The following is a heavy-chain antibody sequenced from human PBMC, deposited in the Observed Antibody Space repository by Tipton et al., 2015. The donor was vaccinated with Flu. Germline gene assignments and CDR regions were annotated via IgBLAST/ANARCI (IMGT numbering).Heavy chain of an antibody. CDR2: ISSRGDTI. J-gene: IGHJ4*02. Sequence: GSLRLSCAASGFTFSSYYIVWVRQAPGKGLEWLSYISSRGDTISYADSVRGRFTISRDNAKNSLYLQLNSLRAEDSAVYYCASERRAGYWGQGTLVTVSS. D-gene: IGHD6-19*01. CDR3: ASERRAGY. V-gene: IGHV3-48*03. CDR1: GFTFSSYY.